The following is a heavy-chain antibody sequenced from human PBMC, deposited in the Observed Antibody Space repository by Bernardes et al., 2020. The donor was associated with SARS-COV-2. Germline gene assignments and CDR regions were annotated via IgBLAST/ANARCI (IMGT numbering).Heavy chain of an antibody. CDR3: ALDRGYSYGSGYYFYYGMDV. D-gene: IGHD3-10*01. J-gene: IGHJ6*02. V-gene: IGHV3-30*03. CDR2: ISYDGNNK. Sequence: GGSLRLSCAASGFTFRNYGMHWVRQAPGKGLEWVAVISYDGNNKYYGDSVKGRFTISRDNSKNTLYLQMNSLRAEDTAVYYCALDRGYSYGSGYYFYYGMDVWGQGTTVTVSS. CDR1: GFTFRNYG.